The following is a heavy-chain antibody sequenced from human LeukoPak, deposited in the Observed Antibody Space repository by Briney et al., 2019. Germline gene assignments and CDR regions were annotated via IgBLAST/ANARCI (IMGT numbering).Heavy chain of an antibody. D-gene: IGHD3-10*01. CDR3: TTEYYYGSGTPGY. J-gene: IGHJ4*02. Sequence: GGALRLSRAASGFTFSYYYMSWIRQAPGKGVGWGLYISSSGSTIYYADSVKGRFTISRDNAKNSLYLQMNSLKTEDTAVYYCTTEYYYGSGTPGYWGQGTLVTVSS. CDR1: GFTFSYYY. CDR2: ISSSGSTI. V-gene: IGHV3-11*01.